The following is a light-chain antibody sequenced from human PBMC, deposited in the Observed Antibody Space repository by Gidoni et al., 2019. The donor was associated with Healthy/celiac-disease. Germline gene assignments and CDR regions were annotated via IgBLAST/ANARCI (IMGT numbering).Light chain of an antibody. CDR3: CSYAGSPL. Sequence: QSALTQPPSASGSPGQSITISCTGTSSDVGSYNLVSWYQQHPGKAPKLMIYEGSKRPSGVSNRFSGSKSGNTASLTISGLQAEDEADYYCCSYAGSPLFGGGTKLTVL. CDR2: EGS. V-gene: IGLV2-23*01. J-gene: IGLJ2*01. CDR1: SSDVGSYNL.